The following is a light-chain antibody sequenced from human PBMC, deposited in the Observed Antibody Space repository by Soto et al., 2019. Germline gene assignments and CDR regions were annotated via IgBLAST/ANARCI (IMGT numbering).Light chain of an antibody. CDR2: KAS. Sequence: DIQMTQSPSTLSASVGDRVTITCRASQSISSWLAWYQQKPGTAPNLLIYKASTLQSGVPSRFSGSGSGTEFTLTISSLQSDDSATYYCQQYNVNSTFAQGTEVDIK. V-gene: IGKV1-5*03. J-gene: IGKJ1*01. CDR3: QQYNVNST. CDR1: QSISSW.